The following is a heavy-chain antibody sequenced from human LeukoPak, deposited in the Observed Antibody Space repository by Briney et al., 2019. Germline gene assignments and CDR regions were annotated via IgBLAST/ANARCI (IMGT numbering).Heavy chain of an antibody. CDR2: ISGDGGST. CDR1: GFTFDDYA. CDR3: AKDQASIFAEYFQH. J-gene: IGHJ1*01. Sequence: GGSLRLSCAASGFTFDDYAMHWVRQAPGKGLEWVSLISGDGGSTYYADSVKGRFTVSRDNSKNSLYLQMNSLRTEDTALYYCAKDQASIFAEYFQHWGQGTLVTVSS. V-gene: IGHV3-43*02.